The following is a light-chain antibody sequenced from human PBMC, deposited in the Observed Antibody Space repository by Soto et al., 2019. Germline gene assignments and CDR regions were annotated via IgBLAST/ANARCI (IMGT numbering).Light chain of an antibody. V-gene: IGKV3-20*01. J-gene: IGKJ5*01. CDR3: QQFASPPIT. CDR1: QSVSSSY. Sequence: LVWRQSPRKRALSAGGGATRSCRTSQSVSSSYLAWYQRKPGQAPRLLIYGAPGRATGIPDRFSGSGSETNFTLTIRRLEPEDSAVYYCQQFASPPITFGQGTRLEIK. CDR2: GAP.